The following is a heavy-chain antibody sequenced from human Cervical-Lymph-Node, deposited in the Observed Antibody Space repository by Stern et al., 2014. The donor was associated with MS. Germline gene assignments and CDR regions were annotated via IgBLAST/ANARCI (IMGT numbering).Heavy chain of an antibody. CDR3: AVCRGGGCYYPSDAFEV. CDR2: INPSDGST. CDR1: GYTFTNYY. J-gene: IGHJ3*01. D-gene: IGHD2-15*01. V-gene: IGHV1-46*03. Sequence: VQLVQSGAEVKKPGASVKVSCKTSGYTFTNYYMHWVRQAPGQGLEWMGIINPSDGSTTYAQRFQGRATMTRDTPTSTVYMELSSLRSEDTAVYYCAVCRGGGCYYPSDAFEVWGQGTMVTVSS.